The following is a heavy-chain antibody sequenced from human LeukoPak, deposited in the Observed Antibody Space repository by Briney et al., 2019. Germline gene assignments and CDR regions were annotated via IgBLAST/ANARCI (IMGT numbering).Heavy chain of an antibody. CDR3: ARGSGWYYY. V-gene: IGHV4-59*01. D-gene: IGHD6-19*01. J-gene: IGHJ4*02. Sequence: SETLSLTCTVSGDSISSYYWSWIRQPPGKGLEWIGYIYYSGSTNYSPSLKSRVTISVDTSKNQFSLKLSSVTAADTAVYYCARGSGWYYYWGQGTPVTVSS. CDR2: IYYSGST. CDR1: GDSISSYY.